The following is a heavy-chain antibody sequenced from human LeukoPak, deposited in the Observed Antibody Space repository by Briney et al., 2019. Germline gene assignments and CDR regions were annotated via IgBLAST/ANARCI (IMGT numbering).Heavy chain of an antibody. CDR3: ARWGEVTIFGVVTSNWFDP. D-gene: IGHD3-3*01. Sequence: SVKVSCKASGGTFSSYAISWVRQAPGQGLEWMGGIIPIFGTANYAQKFQGRVTITADESTSTAYMELSSLRSEDTAVYYCARWGEVTIFGVVTSNWFDPWGQGTLVTVSS. V-gene: IGHV1-69*13. CDR2: IIPIFGTA. J-gene: IGHJ5*02. CDR1: GGTFSSYA.